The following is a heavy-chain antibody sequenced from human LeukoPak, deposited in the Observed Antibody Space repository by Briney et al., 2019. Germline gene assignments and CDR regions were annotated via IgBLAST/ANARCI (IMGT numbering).Heavy chain of an antibody. CDR3: ARDVRAYSSSSSAFDI. J-gene: IGHJ3*02. Sequence: GGSLRLSCAASGFTFSSYSINWVRQAPGKGLEWVSFITTSSSYIYYADSVKGRFTISRDNAKNSLYLQMNSLRDEDTAVYYCARDVRAYSSSSSAFDIWGQGTMVTVSS. CDR1: GFTFSSYS. D-gene: IGHD6-6*01. V-gene: IGHV3-21*01. CDR2: ITTSSSYI.